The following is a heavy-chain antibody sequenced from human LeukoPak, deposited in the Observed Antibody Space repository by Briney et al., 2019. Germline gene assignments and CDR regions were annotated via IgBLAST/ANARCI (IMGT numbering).Heavy chain of an antibody. CDR2: FDPEDGET. CDR3: ATGYCSGGSCFVHRFGVFDY. V-gene: IGHV1-24*01. D-gene: IGHD2-15*01. J-gene: IGHJ4*02. CDR1: GYTLTELS. Sequence: ASVKVSCKVSGYTLTELSMHWVRQAPGKGPEWMGGFDPEDGETIYAQKFQGRVTMTEDTSTDTAYMELSSLRSEDTAVYYCATGYCSGGSCFVHRFGVFDYWGQGTLVTVSS.